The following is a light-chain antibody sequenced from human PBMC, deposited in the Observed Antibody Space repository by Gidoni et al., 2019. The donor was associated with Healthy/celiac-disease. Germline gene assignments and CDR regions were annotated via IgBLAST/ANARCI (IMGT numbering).Light chain of an antibody. CDR3: QQRSNWQLT. CDR2: DAS. Sequence: IVLTQSPATLSLSPGERATLSCRASQSVSSYLTWYQQKPGQAPSLLIYDASNRATGTPARFSGSGSGTDFTLTISSLEPEDFAVYYCQQRSNWQLTFGGGTKVEIK. CDR1: QSVSSY. J-gene: IGKJ4*01. V-gene: IGKV3-11*01.